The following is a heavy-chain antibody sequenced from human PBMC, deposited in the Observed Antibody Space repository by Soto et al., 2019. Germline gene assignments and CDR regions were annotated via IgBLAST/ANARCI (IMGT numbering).Heavy chain of an antibody. J-gene: IGHJ6*02. Sequence: SETLSLTCSVSGGSISAYYWSWIRQSAGEGLEWIGRVYDGGRTNYNPSLKSRVTMSVDTSRNQISLKLTSVTAADTAVYFCARDAPYYQQYYYTMEVWGQGTTVTVSS. D-gene: IGHD3-10*01. V-gene: IGHV4-4*07. CDR1: GGSISAYY. CDR3: ARDAPYYQQYYYTMEV. CDR2: VYDGGRT.